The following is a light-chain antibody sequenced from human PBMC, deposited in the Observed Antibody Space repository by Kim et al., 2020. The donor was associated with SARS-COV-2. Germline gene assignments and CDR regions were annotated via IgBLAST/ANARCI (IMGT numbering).Light chain of an antibody. J-gene: IGKJ4*01. CDR1: QRVSNY. CDR3: QQRANWPPLT. V-gene: IGKV3-11*01. Sequence: SPGERATLSCRASQRVSNYVAWYQQKPGQAPRLLVYDASTRATGIPARFSGNGSGTDFTLTISSLEPEDFAVYYCQQRANWPPLTFGGGTKVDIK. CDR2: DAS.